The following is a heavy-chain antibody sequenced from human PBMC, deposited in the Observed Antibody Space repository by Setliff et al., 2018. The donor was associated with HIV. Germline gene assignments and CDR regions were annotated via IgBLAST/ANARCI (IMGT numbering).Heavy chain of an antibody. V-gene: IGHV3-23*01. CDR2: ISGSTGST. CDR3: VKNMVRGLGSAYYFDY. Sequence: GGSLRLSCAASGFTLRTHSMNWVRQAPGKGLEWVSAISGSTGSTYYADSVKGRFTVSRDNSRNTLYLQLTSLRVEDTAIYYCVKNMVRGLGSAYYFDYWGHGTQVTVSS. J-gene: IGHJ4*01. D-gene: IGHD3-10*01. CDR1: GFTLRTHS.